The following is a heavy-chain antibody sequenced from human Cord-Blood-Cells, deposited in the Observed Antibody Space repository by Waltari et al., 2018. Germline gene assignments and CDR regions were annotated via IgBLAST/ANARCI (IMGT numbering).Heavy chain of an antibody. CDR1: GYSFPSYW. CDR3: ARRFRGSGSYWYFDL. CDR2: IYPGDSDT. J-gene: IGHJ2*01. Sequence: EVQLVQSGAEVKKPGESLKISCKGSGYSFPSYWIGRVRQLPGKGLEWMGIIYPGDSDTRYSPSFQGQVTISADKSISTAYLQWSSLKASDTAMYYCARRFRGSGSYWYFDLWGRGTLVTVSS. D-gene: IGHD3-10*01. V-gene: IGHV5-51*01.